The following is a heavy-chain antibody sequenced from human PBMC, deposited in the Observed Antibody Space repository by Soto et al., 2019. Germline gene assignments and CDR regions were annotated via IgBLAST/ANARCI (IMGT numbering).Heavy chain of an antibody. CDR3: ARTIRAGNARNYFDF. CDR2: IIPMYGTT. D-gene: IGHD6-19*01. J-gene: IGHJ4*02. CDR1: GGTFSRYA. V-gene: IGHV1-69*01. Sequence: QVQVVQSGAEVKKPGSSVKVSCKTSGGTFSRYAISWVRQAPGQGLEWMGGIIPMYGTTHYAQKFQDRVTVTADESTSTAYMDLSSLRSDDTAVYYCARTIRAGNARNYFDFWGQGTLVTVSS.